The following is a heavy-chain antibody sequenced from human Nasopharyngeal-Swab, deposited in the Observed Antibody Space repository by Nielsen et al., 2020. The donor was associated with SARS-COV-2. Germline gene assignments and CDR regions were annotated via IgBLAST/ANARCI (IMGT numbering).Heavy chain of an antibody. J-gene: IGHJ4*02. CDR2: ISGSGNSP. V-gene: IGHV3-23*01. CDR1: GFTFSDYY. Sequence: GGSLRLSCAASGFTFSDYYMSWIRQAPGKGLEWVSAISGSGNSPYYADSVKGRFTISRDNSKNTLYLQMNSLRAEDTALYYCARDGGSYNDYWGQGTLVTVSS. D-gene: IGHD1-26*01. CDR3: ARDGGSYNDY.